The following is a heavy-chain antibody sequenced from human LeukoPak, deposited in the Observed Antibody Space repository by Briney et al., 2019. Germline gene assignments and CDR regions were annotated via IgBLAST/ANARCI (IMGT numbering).Heavy chain of an antibody. CDR1: GGSISSYY. CDR3: ARSNVEMATITDYYFDY. V-gene: IGHV4-59*01. J-gene: IGHJ4*02. D-gene: IGHD5-24*01. CDR2: IYYSGST. Sequence: ASETLSLTCTVSGGSISSYYWSWIRQPPGKGLEWIGYIYYSGSTNYNPSLKSRVTISVDTSKNQFSLKLSSVTAADTAVYYCARSNVEMATITDYYFDYWGQGTLVTVSS.